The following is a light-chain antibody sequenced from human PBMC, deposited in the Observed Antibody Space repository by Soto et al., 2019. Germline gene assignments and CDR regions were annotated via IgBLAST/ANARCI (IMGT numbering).Light chain of an antibody. V-gene: IGKV3-20*01. Sequence: EILLTQSKSKLSLSPGERATLSCGASQSVTSNYLAWYQQKPGQAPRLLIFGASIRVTGIPDRFIGSGSGTDFTLTISRLEPEDFAVYYCQHYVTSLTTVGQGGKV. CDR2: GAS. J-gene: IGKJ1*01. CDR1: QSVTSNY. CDR3: QHYVTSLTT.